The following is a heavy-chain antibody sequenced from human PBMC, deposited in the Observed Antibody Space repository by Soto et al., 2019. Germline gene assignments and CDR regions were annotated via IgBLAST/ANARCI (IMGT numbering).Heavy chain of an antibody. CDR3: ARVQEYQLLSSWFDP. V-gene: IGHV3-30-3*01. D-gene: IGHD2-2*01. Sequence: GGSLRLSCAASGFTFSSYAMHWVRQAPGKGLEWVAVISYDGSNKYYADSVKGRFTISRDNSKNTLYLQMNSLRAEDTAVYYCARVQEYQLLSSWFDPWGQGTLVTVSS. CDR1: GFTFSSYA. J-gene: IGHJ5*02. CDR2: ISYDGSNK.